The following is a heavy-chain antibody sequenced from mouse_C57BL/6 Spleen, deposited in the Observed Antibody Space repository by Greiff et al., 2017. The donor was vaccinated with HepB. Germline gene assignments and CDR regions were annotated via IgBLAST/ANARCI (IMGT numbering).Heavy chain of an antibody. J-gene: IGHJ4*01. CDR2: ISSGSSTI. V-gene: IGHV5-17*01. CDR3: ARKLGLGYYAMDY. Sequence: EVQVVESGGGLVKPGGSLKLSCAASGFTFSDYGMHWVRQAPEKGLEWVAYISSGSSTIYYADTVKGRFTISRDNAKNTLFLQMTSLRSEDTAMYYCARKLGLGYYAMDYWGQGTSVTVSS. D-gene: IGHD4-1*01. CDR1: GFTFSDYG.